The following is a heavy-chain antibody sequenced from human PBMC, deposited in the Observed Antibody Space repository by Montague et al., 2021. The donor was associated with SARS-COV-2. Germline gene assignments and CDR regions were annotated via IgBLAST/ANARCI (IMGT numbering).Heavy chain of an antibody. CDR1: GGSISPCY. CDR2: IYYTGST. Sequence: SETLSLTCTVSGGSISPCYWNWIRQSPGKGLEWIGYIYYTGSTSYNPSLNSRVSISVDTSNNQFSLRLSSVTAADTAVYYCARMIVQHADMDDWGQGTTVTVSS. CDR3: ARMIVQHADMDD. J-gene: IGHJ6*02. V-gene: IGHV4-59*01. D-gene: IGHD3-22*01.